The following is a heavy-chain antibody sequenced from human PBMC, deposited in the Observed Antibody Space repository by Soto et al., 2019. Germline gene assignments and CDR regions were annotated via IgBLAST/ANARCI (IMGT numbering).Heavy chain of an antibody. D-gene: IGHD3-3*01. V-gene: IGHV4-38-2*01. CDR3: ARGALSVVFGAVNHFYGMDV. CDR2: FYHTGST. J-gene: IGHJ6*02. CDR1: GYSINSGYH. Sequence: KTSETLSLTCAVSGYSINSGYHWGWIRQSPGKGLEWIGSFYHTGSTYYNPSFKSRLTISVDTSQNQVSLQLTSVTAADTGVYYCARGALSVVFGAVNHFYGMDVWGQGTTVTVSS.